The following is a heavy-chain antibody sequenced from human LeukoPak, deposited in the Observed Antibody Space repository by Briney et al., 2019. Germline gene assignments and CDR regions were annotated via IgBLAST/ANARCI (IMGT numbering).Heavy chain of an antibody. CDR2: IYSSGHT. J-gene: IGHJ4*02. Sequence: PSETLSLTCTVSGGSIRSSSHYCGWVRQPPGKGLEWIGSIYSSGHTYYNPSLKSRVAISVDTSKNQVSLKQSSVTAADTAVYYCARHQTDFSNFDFEYWGRGAPVTVSS. CDR3: ARHQTDFSNFDFEY. V-gene: IGHV4-39*01. CDR1: GGSIRSSSHY. D-gene: IGHD4-11*01.